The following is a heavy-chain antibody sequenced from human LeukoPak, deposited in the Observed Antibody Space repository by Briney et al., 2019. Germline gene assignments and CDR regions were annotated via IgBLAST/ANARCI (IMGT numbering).Heavy chain of an antibody. D-gene: IGHD3-22*01. Sequence: GRSLRLSCAASGFTFSSYAMHWVRQAPGKGLEWVAVISYDGSNNYYADSVKGRFIMSRDNSKNTLYLQMNSLRAEDTAVYYCARDFHRRYYDSSGYNAFDIWGQGTMVTVSS. J-gene: IGHJ3*02. CDR2: ISYDGSNN. CDR3: ARDFHRRYYDSSGYNAFDI. V-gene: IGHV3-30*04. CDR1: GFTFSSYA.